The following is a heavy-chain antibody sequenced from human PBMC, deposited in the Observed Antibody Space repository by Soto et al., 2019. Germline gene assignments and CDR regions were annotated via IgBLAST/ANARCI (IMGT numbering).Heavy chain of an antibody. J-gene: IGHJ4*02. D-gene: IGHD6-19*01. CDR3: ARRRSSGSYYLDS. CDR2: ISGGGGST. V-gene: IGHV3-23*01. Sequence: GGSLRLSCAASGFTFSSYVMSWVRQAPGKGLEWVSAISGGGGSTYYADSVKGRFTISRDNSKNTLYLQTNSLRAEDTAVYFCARRRSSGSYYLDSWGQGTLVTVSS. CDR1: GFTFSSYV.